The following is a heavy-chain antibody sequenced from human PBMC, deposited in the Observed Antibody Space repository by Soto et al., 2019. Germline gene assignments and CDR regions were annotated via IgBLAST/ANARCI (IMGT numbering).Heavy chain of an antibody. D-gene: IGHD2-2*01. J-gene: IGHJ6*02. CDR3: ARDPSIVLVPAATYYYYYYGMDV. CDR1: GFTFSSYW. V-gene: IGHV3-7*01. Sequence: GGSLRLSCAASGFTFSSYWMSWVRQAPGKGLEWVANIKQDGSEKYYVDSVKGRFTISRDNAKNSLYLQMNSLRAGDTAVYYCARDPSIVLVPAATYYYYYYGMDVWGQGTTVTVSS. CDR2: IKQDGSEK.